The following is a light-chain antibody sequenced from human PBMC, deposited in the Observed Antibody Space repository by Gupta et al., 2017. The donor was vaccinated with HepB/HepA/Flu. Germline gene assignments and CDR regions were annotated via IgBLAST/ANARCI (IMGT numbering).Light chain of an antibody. CDR1: QSISVW. V-gene: IGKV1-5*03. CDR3: QQENCSKCT. CDR2: KAS. J-gene: IGKJ2*02. Sequence: DIQMTQSPSTLSASVGDRVTITCRASQSISVWLAWYQKKPGKAPKLLIYKASSLESGVPSRFSGSGSGTEFTLTISSRQPEDFGTYYCQQENCSKCTFGQGTTLEIK.